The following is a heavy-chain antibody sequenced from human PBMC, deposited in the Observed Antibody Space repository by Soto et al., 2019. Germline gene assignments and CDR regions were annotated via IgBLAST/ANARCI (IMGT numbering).Heavy chain of an antibody. D-gene: IGHD1-7*01. Sequence: PSQTPSLTCAISGDSVSSNSAAWNWIRQSPSRGLEWLGRTYYRSKWYNDYTVSVKSRITINPDTSKNQFSLQLNSVTPEDTAVYYCARDPSNWNYDAFDIWGQGTMVTVSS. V-gene: IGHV6-1*01. CDR3: ARDPSNWNYDAFDI. CDR2: TYYRSKWYN. J-gene: IGHJ3*02. CDR1: GDSVSSNSAA.